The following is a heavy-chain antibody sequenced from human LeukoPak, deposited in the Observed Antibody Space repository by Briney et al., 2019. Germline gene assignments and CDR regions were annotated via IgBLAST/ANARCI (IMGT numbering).Heavy chain of an antibody. CDR1: GASISSGSHH. Sequence: SETLSLTCTVSGASISSGSHHWSWIRQPAGKGLEWIGRIYTSGSTNYNRSLKSRVSISVDMSKNQFSLRLSSVTAADTAVYYCARDKGGFLYFGEYDPWGQGTLVTVSS. CDR3: ARDKGGFLYFGEYDP. J-gene: IGHJ5*02. D-gene: IGHD3-10*01. CDR2: IYTSGST. V-gene: IGHV4-61*02.